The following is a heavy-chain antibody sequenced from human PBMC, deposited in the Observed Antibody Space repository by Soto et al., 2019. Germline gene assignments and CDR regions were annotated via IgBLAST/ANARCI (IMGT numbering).Heavy chain of an antibody. Sequence: SETLSLTCSVSGESIGTGGFYWSWARQLPGKGLQWIGYIYYTGAAYYNPALKSRVTISLDTSANKFSLRLTSLTAEDTAVYYCASGTFTTISLDFWGQVRLVT. D-gene: IGHD3-22*01. CDR3: ASGTFTTISLDF. V-gene: IGHV4-31*03. CDR2: IYYTGAA. CDR1: GESIGTGGFY. J-gene: IGHJ4*02.